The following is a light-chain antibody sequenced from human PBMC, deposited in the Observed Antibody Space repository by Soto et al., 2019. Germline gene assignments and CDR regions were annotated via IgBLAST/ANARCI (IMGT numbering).Light chain of an antibody. J-gene: IGLJ2*01. CDR2: EDN. CDR3: CSHAGRGTVI. CDR1: SSDVGRYNL. Sequence: QSALAQPASVSGSPGQSITISCTGTSSDVGRYNLVSWYQQHPDKAPKLVIFEDNQRPSGVSHLSSATKSGNTASLTISGLQADDEAHYYCCSHAGRGTVIFGGGTKLTVL. V-gene: IGLV2-23*01.